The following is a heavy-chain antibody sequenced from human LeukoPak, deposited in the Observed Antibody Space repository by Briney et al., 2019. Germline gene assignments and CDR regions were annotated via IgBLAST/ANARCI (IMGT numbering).Heavy chain of an antibody. Sequence: GGSLRLSCAASGFTFSSYAMSWVRQAPGKGLEWVSGISGSGDNTYYADSVKGRFTISRDNSKNTLYLQMNSLRAEDTAVYYCAKDLARIAAAGTNYWGQGTLVTVSS. CDR1: GFTFSSYA. D-gene: IGHD6-13*01. CDR2: ISGSGDNT. V-gene: IGHV3-23*01. CDR3: AKDLARIAAAGTNY. J-gene: IGHJ4*02.